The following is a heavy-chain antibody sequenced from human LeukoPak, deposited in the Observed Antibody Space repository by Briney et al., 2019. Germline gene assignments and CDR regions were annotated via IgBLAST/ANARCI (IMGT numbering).Heavy chain of an antibody. V-gene: IGHV4-34*01. J-gene: IGHJ4*02. CDR2: INHSGST. CDR3: ARGKRYCSSTSCSYYFDY. CDR1: GGSFSGYY. Sequence: SETLSLTCAVYGGSFSGYYWSWIRQPPGKGLEWIGEINHSGSTNYNPSLKSQVTISVDTSKNQFSLKLSSVTAADTAVYYCARGKRYCSSTSCSYYFDYWGQGTLVTVSS. D-gene: IGHD2-2*01.